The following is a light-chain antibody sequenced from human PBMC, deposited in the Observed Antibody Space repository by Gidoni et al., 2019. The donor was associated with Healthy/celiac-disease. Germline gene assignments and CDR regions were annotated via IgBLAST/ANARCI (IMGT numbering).Light chain of an antibody. V-gene: IGKV1-39*01. Sequence: DIQMTQSTSSLSASVGDRVTNTCRANQSISSYLNWYQQKPGKAPKLLIYAASSLQSAVPSRFSGSGSATDFTLSIIGLQPEDFATYYCQQSYSTLRWTFGQGTKLEIK. CDR2: AAS. CDR1: QSISSY. CDR3: QQSYSTLRWT. J-gene: IGKJ2*02.